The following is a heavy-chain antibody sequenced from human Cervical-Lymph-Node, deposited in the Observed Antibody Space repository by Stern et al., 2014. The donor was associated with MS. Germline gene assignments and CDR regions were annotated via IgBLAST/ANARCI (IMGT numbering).Heavy chain of an antibody. J-gene: IGHJ5*02. CDR2: ISTSSSTI. CDR1: GFTFSTYT. CDR3: ARCKSSSCPLDL. Sequence: EVQLEESGGGLVQPGGSLRLSCSASGFTFSTYTMNWVRQAPGKGLEWGSYISTSSSTIYYADSVKGRFTISRDNAKNSLYLQMNSLRDEDTAVYYCARCKSSSCPLDLWGQGTLVTVSS. V-gene: IGHV3-48*02. D-gene: IGHD6-13*01.